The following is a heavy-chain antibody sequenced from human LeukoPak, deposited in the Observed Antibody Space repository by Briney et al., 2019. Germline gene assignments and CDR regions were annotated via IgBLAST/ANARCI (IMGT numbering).Heavy chain of an antibody. CDR2: IYYSGST. Sequence: SETLSLTCTVSGGSISSSSYYWGWIRQPPGKGLEWIGSIYYSGSTYYNPSLKSRVTISVDTSKNQFSLQLNSVTPEDTAAYYCARELGGFDHWGQGTLVTVSS. CDR3: ARELGGFDH. V-gene: IGHV4-39*02. CDR1: GGSISSSSYY. D-gene: IGHD3-16*01. J-gene: IGHJ4*02.